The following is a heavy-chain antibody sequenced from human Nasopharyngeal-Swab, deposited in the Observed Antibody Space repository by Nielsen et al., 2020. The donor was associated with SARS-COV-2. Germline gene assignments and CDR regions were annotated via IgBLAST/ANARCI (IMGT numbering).Heavy chain of an antibody. J-gene: IGHJ3*02. CDR1: GFTFSPSS. Sequence: GGSMRLSCAASGFTFSPSSLPFFPPPQGKFLEWVSGISWNSGSIGYADSVKGRFTISRDNAKNSLYLQMNSLRAEDTALYYCAKEAPPYPRGAFDIWGQGTMVTVSS. CDR3: AKEAPPYPRGAFDI. CDR2: ISWNSGSI. V-gene: IGHV3-9*01.